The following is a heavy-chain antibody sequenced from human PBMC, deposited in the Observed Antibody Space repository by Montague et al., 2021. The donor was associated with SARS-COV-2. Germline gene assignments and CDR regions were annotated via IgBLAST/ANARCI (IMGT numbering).Heavy chain of an antibody. J-gene: IGHJ4*02. Sequence: SLRLSCAASGFTFSNAWMSWVRQAPGKGLEWVGRIKSKTDGGTTDYAAPVKGRFTISRDDSKNTLYLQMNSLRADDTAVYYCVKDYPTPGTTLAAFFDDWGQGTLVTVSS. CDR1: GFTFSNAW. CDR2: IKSKTDGGTT. V-gene: IGHV3-15*01. D-gene: IGHD6-19*01. CDR3: VKDYPTPGTTLAAFFDD.